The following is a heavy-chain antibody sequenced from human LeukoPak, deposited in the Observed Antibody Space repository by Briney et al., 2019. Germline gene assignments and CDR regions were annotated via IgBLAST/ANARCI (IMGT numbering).Heavy chain of an antibody. J-gene: IGHJ6*03. CDR2: IFYSGST. D-gene: IGHD3-9*01. CDR3: ARVSFGRYFDWFGYYYMDV. V-gene: IGHV4-59*12. CDR1: GGSISGYY. Sequence: SETLSLTCTVSGGSISGYYWSWIRQPPGKGLEWIGYIFYSGSTNYNPSLKSRVTISVDTSKNQFSLKLSSVTAADTAVYYCARVSFGRYFDWFGYYYMDVWGKGTTVTVSS.